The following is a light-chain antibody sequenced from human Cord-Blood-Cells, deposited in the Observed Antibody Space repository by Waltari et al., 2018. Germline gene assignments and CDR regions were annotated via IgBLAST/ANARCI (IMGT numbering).Light chain of an antibody. CDR2: GAS. CDR1: KSVSSN. CDR3: QQYNNWPLT. Sequence: EIVMTQSPATLSVSPGERATLSCRASKSVSSNVAWYQQKPGQAPRLLIYGASTRATGIPARFSGSGSGTEFTLTISSLQSEDFAVYYCQQYNNWPLTFGGGTKVEIK. V-gene: IGKV3-15*01. J-gene: IGKJ4*01.